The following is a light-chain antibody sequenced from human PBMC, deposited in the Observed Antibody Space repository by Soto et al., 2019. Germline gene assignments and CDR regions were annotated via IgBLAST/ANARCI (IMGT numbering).Light chain of an antibody. CDR2: EVS. Sequence: QSALTQPASVSGSPGQSITISCTGTSSDVGGYNYVSWYQQQPGKAPKLMIYEVSNRPSGVSNRFSGSKSGNTASLTISWLQAEDEADYYCSSYTSSSIDYVFGTGTKLTVL. J-gene: IGLJ1*01. V-gene: IGLV2-14*01. CDR3: SSYTSSSIDYV. CDR1: SSDVGGYNY.